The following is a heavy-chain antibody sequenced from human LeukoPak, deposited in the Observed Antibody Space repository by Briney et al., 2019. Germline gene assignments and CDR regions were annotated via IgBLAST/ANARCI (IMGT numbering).Heavy chain of an antibody. CDR1: GFAFGSSW. CDR3: ARGQRSDSGYSPFDS. J-gene: IGHJ4*02. Sequence: GWSLRLSCAASGFAFGSSWMNWVRQAPGKGLEWVAKINPDGSEQDYVESVKGRFTISRENAKNSVSLVMDTVSAGDTAVYFCARGQRSDSGYSPFDSWGQGTLVTVSS. CDR2: INPDGSEQ. V-gene: IGHV3-7*04. D-gene: IGHD3-22*01.